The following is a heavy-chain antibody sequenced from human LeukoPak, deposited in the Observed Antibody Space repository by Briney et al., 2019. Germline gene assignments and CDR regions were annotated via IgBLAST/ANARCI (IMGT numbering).Heavy chain of an antibody. J-gene: IGHJ4*02. CDR2: IYNDGSRT. CDR3: ATDGYHYFDY. Sequence: PGGSLILSCAASGFTVPSNYMSWVRQAPGRGLAWVSLIYNDGSRTYYADSVRGRFTISRDTSEGTVYLQMDSLRHEDTAVYYCATDGYHYFDYWGQGTLVTVSS. CDR1: GFTVPSNY. V-gene: IGHV3-53*01. D-gene: IGHD5-12*01.